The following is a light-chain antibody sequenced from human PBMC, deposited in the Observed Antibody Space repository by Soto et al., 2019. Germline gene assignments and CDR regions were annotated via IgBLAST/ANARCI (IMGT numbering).Light chain of an antibody. V-gene: IGKV3-20*01. Sequence: EIVLTQSPGTLSLSPGERATLSCRASQSVSRTYLAWYQQKPGQAPSLLIYGASSRATGIPDRFSGYGSGTDFTLTISRLEPEDFAVYYCQQYGSSPYTFGQGTKLEIK. CDR2: GAS. CDR3: QQYGSSPYT. CDR1: QSVSRTY. J-gene: IGKJ2*01.